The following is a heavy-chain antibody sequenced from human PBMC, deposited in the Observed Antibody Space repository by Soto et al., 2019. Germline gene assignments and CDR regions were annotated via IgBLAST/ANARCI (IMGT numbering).Heavy chain of an antibody. V-gene: IGHV3-30-3*01. D-gene: IGHD6-19*01. Sequence: GGSLRLSCAASGFTFSSYAMHWVRQAPGKGLEWVAVISYDGSNKYYADSVKGRFTISRDNSKNTLYLQMNSLRAEDTAVYYCARERRQSSGWYYYYGMDVWGQGTTVTVSS. CDR3: ARERRQSSGWYYYYGMDV. J-gene: IGHJ6*02. CDR2: ISYDGSNK. CDR1: GFTFSSYA.